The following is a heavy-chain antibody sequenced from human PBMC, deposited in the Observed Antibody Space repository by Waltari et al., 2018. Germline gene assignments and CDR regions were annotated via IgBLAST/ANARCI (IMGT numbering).Heavy chain of an antibody. CDR3: ATPSLHGMVRGVIIGDYFDY. CDR2: FDPEDGET. J-gene: IGHJ4*02. V-gene: IGHV1-24*01. D-gene: IGHD3-10*01. CDR1: GYTLTELS. Sequence: QVQLVQSGAEVKKPGASVKVSCKVSGYTLTELSMHWVRQAPGKGIEWMGGFDPEDGETIYAQKFQGRVTMTEDTSTDTAYMELSSLRSEDTAVYYCATPSLHGMVRGVIIGDYFDYWGQGTLVTVSS.